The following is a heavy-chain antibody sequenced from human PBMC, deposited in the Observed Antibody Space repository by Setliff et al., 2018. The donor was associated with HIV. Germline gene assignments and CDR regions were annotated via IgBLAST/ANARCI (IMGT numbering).Heavy chain of an antibody. J-gene: IGHJ6*03. CDR2: IYTSGST. Sequence: KPSETLSLTCTVSGGSISSYSWSWIRQPPGKGLEWIGYIYTSGSTNYNPSLKGRVTISVDTSENQFSLKLTSVTAADTAMYFCARDATSEGYMDVWGKGTTVTVSS. CDR1: GGSISSYS. CDR3: ARDATSEGYMDV. V-gene: IGHV4-4*08.